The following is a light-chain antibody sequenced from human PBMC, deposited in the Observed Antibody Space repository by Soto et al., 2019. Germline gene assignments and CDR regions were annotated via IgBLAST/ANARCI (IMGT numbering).Light chain of an antibody. V-gene: IGLV6-57*01. CDR3: QSYDADILI. J-gene: IGLJ2*01. CDR1: SGNIVSNY. Sequence: NFMLTQPHSVSESPGKTVTISCTRSSGNIVSNYVQWYQQRPGSSPTTVIYEDDDRPSGVPDRFSGSIDTSSNSASLTMSGLKTEDEADYYCQSYDADILIFGGGTKLTVL. CDR2: EDD.